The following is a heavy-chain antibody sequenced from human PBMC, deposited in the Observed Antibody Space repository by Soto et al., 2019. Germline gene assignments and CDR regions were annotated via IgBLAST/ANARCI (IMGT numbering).Heavy chain of an antibody. V-gene: IGHV2-5*02. J-gene: IGHJ4*02. Sequence: QITLKESGPTLVKPTQTLTLTCTFSGFSLGTTGVGVGWIRQPPGKALEWLALIYWDDDKRYSPSLKSRVTITXDTSKNQVVLTMTNMDPVDTATYYCARLLWFGELFWGQGTLVTVSS. D-gene: IGHD3-10*01. CDR3: ARLLWFGELF. CDR2: IYWDDDK. CDR1: GFSLGTTGVG.